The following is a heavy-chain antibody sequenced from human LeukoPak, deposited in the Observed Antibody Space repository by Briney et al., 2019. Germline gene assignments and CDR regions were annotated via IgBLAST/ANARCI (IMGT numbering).Heavy chain of an antibody. J-gene: IGHJ5*02. V-gene: IGHV4-4*07. CDR1: GGSISSFY. CDR3: ARCQARLSWFDP. Sequence: PSEALALICTVSGGSISSFYGSWIRQPAGKGLEWIGRIYTRWNTNYNPSLKSRVTISVDPSKNQSSLKVSSVTAADTAVYYCARCQARLSWFDPWGQGTLVTVSS. CDR2: IYTRWNT. D-gene: IGHD6-19*01.